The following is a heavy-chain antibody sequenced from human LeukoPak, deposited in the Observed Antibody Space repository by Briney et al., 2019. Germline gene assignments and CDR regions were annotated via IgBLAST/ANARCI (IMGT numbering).Heavy chain of an antibody. J-gene: IGHJ6*02. CDR2: FDPEEGET. Sequence: ASVKVSCKGSGHSLAELAMHWVRQAPGKGLGWVGGFDPEEGETFYAQEVLGRVSMIEDTSTDTAYMELSSLTSEDTAVYYCAILPFTVVTPLDVWGQGTTVTVSS. CDR3: AILPFTVVTPLDV. D-gene: IGHD4-23*01. V-gene: IGHV1-24*01. CDR1: GHSLAELA.